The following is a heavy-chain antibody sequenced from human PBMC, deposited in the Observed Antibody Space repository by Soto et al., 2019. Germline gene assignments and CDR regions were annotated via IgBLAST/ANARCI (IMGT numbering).Heavy chain of an antibody. CDR3: ARDGGRGLRYRDYYYYYMDV. CDR1: GGTFSSYT. J-gene: IGHJ6*03. Sequence: QVQLVQSGAEVKKPGSSVKVSCKASGGTFSSYTISWVRQAPGQGLEWMGRIIPILGIANYAQKFQGRVTITADKSTSTAYMELSSLRSEDTAVYYCARDGGRGLRYRDYYYYYMDVWGKGTTVTVSS. CDR2: IIPILGIA. V-gene: IGHV1-69*08. D-gene: IGHD5-12*01.